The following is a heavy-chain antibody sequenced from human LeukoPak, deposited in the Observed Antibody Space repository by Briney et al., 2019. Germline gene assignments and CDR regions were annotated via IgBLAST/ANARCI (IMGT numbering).Heavy chain of an antibody. D-gene: IGHD3-9*01. V-gene: IGHV1-2*02. J-gene: IGHJ5*02. CDR3: AREPLDILTGYYNEGGSFYDP. CDR2: INPNSGGT. Sequence: ASVKVSCKASGYTFTGYYMHWVRQAPGQGLEWMGWINPNSGGTNYAQKFQGRVTMTRDTPISTAYMELSRLKSDDTAVYYCAREPLDILTGYYNEGGSFYDPWGQGTLVTVSS. CDR1: GYTFTGYY.